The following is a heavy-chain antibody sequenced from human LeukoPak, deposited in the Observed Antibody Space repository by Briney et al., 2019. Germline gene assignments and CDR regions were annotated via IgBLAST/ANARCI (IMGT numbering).Heavy chain of an antibody. J-gene: IGHJ4*02. CDR1: GFTFSDYY. CDR3: AAPGVPAATYYFDY. D-gene: IGHD2-2*01. CDR2: ISSSGSTI. Sequence: GGSLRLSCAASGFTFSDYYMSWIRQAPGKGLEWVSYISSSGSTIYYADSVKGRFTISRDNAKNSLYLQMNSLRAEDTAVYYCAAPGVPAATYYFDYWGQGTLVTVSS. V-gene: IGHV3-11*01.